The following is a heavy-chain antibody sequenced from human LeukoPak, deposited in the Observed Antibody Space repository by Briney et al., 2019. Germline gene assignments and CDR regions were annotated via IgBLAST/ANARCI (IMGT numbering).Heavy chain of an antibody. Sequence: PGGSVRFSCAASGFTFSSYFMSWDRQAPGKGLEWVANIKPDGSEKYYVDSVKGRFTISRDNAMNSLYLQINSLRAEDTALYYCARDEAIVGAPNYRFDYWGQGALVPVSS. J-gene: IGHJ4*02. V-gene: IGHV3-7*04. D-gene: IGHD1-26*01. CDR2: IKPDGSEK. CDR1: GFTFSSYF. CDR3: ARDEAIVGAPNYRFDY.